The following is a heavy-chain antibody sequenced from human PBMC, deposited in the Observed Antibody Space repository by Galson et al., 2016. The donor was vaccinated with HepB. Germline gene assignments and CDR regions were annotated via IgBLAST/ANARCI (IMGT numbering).Heavy chain of an antibody. CDR2: LYSGGST. Sequence: SLRLSCAASGFIVSSNDMSWVRQAPGKGLEWVSVLYSGGSTYYADSVKGRFTISRDNSKNTLYLQMNSLRAEDTAVHYCARRRGSGSHDYWGQGTLVTVSS. D-gene: IGHD3-10*01. CDR3: ARRRGSGSHDY. CDR1: GFIVSSND. J-gene: IGHJ4*02. V-gene: IGHV3-53*01.